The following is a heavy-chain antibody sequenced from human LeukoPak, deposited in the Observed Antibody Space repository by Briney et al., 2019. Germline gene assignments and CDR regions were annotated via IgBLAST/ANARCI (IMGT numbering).Heavy chain of an antibody. CDR3: AKDAQRGFDYSNSLQN. Sequence: GGSLRLSCAASGFTFSHYGTHWVRQTPGAGLEWVAVIWSDGSDKYYAKSVKGRFTISRDNSKNSLFLQMNSLRAEDTAVYYCAKDAQRGFDYSNSLQNWGQGILVTVSS. CDR1: GFTFSHYG. CDR2: IWSDGSDK. J-gene: IGHJ1*01. D-gene: IGHD4-11*01. V-gene: IGHV3-33*06.